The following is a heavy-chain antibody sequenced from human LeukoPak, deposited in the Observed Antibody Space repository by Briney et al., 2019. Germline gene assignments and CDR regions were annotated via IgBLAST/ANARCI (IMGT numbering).Heavy chain of an antibody. J-gene: IGHJ4*02. CDR3: ARGESSGYYPD. V-gene: IGHV4-61*02. CDR2: IYTSGST. D-gene: IGHD3-22*01. Sequence: SQTLSLTCTVSGGSISSGSYYWSWIRQPAGKGLEWIGRIYTSGSTNYNPSLKSRVTISVDTSKNQFSLKLSSVTAADTAVYYCARGESSGYYPDWGQGTLVTVSS. CDR1: GGSISSGSYY.